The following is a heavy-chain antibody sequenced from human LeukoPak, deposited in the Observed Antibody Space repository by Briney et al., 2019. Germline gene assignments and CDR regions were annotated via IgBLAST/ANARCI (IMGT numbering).Heavy chain of an antibody. CDR1: GYTFTSYY. D-gene: IGHD1-20*01. CDR2: INPSGGST. V-gene: IGHV1-46*01. Sequence: ASVKVSCKASGYTFTSYYMHWVRQAPGQGHEWMGIINPSGGSTSYAQKFQGRVTMTRDTSTSTVYMELSSLRSEDTAVYYCARDPRITGTTRAFDIWGQGTMVTVSS. CDR3: ARDPRITGTTRAFDI. J-gene: IGHJ3*02.